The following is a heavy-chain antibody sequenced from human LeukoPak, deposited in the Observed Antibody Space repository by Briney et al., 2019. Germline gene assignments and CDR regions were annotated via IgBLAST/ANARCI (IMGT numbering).Heavy chain of an antibody. CDR3: ARAPTILSYGMDV. CDR2: IYYSGNT. J-gene: IGHJ6*02. Sequence: SETLSLTCTVSGGSISSYYWSWIRQPPGKGLEWIGYIYYSGNTNYNPSLKSRVTISVDTSKNQFSLKLSSVTAADTAVYYCARAPTILSYGMDVWGQGTTVTVSS. V-gene: IGHV4-59*01. D-gene: IGHD3-3*01. CDR1: GGSISSYY.